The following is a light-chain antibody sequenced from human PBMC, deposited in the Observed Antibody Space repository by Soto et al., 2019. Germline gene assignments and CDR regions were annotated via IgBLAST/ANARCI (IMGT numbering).Light chain of an antibody. CDR1: RRIHLN. Sequence: EIVMTESPATLSLSPGERATLSYRASRRIHLNLAWPRQKPGQAPRLLIYRASIRATGIPARFSGSGSGTEFSLTISSLQSEDVAVYYCQQYDNWHPYTFGPGTKGEI. CDR3: QQYDNWHPYT. V-gene: IGKV3-15*01. J-gene: IGKJ2*01. CDR2: RAS.